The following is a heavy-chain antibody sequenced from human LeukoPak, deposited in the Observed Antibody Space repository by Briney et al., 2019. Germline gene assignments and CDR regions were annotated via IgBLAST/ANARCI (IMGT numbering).Heavy chain of an antibody. J-gene: IGHJ1*01. V-gene: IGHV3-9*01. Sequence: GGSLRLSCAASGFTFDDYAMHWVRQAPGKGLEWVSGISWNSGSIGYAGSVKGRFTISRDNAKNSLYLQMNRLRAEDTALYDCAKDSTGGYSSGWYPRHFQHWGQGTLVSVSS. D-gene: IGHD6-19*01. CDR2: ISWNSGSI. CDR3: AKDSTGGYSSGWYPRHFQH. CDR1: GFTFDDYA.